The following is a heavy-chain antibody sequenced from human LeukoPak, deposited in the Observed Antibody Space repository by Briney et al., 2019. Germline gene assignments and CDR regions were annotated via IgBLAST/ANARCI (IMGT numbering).Heavy chain of an antibody. CDR1: GFTFSSYA. Sequence: GGSLRLSCAASGFTFSSYAMSWVRQAPGKGLEWVSAISGSGGSTYYADSVKGRFTISRDNSKNTLYLPMNSLRAEDTAVYYCAKDGGSIVVVPAALPNWFDPWGQGTLVTVSS. J-gene: IGHJ5*02. CDR3: AKDGGSIVVVPAALPNWFDP. D-gene: IGHD2-2*02. V-gene: IGHV3-23*01. CDR2: ISGSGGST.